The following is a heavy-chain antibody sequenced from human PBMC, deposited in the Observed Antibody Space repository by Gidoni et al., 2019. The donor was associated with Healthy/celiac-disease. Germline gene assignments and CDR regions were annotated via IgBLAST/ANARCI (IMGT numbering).Heavy chain of an antibody. Sequence: QVQLQESGPGLVKPSETLSLTCTVSGGSIRSYYWSWIRQPPGKGLEWIGYIYYSGSTNYNHSLKSRVTISVDTSKNQFSLKLSSVTAADTAVYYCARLEGYCSGGSCYPGHYWGQGTLVTVSS. V-gene: IGHV4-59*08. J-gene: IGHJ4*02. CDR1: GGSIRSYY. D-gene: IGHD2-15*01. CDR2: IYYSGST. CDR3: ARLEGYCSGGSCYPGHY.